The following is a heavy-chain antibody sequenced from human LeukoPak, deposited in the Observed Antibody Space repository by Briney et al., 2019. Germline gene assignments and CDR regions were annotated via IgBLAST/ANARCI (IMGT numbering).Heavy chain of an antibody. V-gene: IGHV3-23*01. CDR3: AKYDVKTLSD. J-gene: IGHJ4*02. CDR1: GFIFSRYA. CDR2: ISKNTVDT. D-gene: IGHD1-1*01. Sequence: GGSLRLSCTGSGFIFSRYAVSWVRQAPGKGLEWVSAISKNTVDTYYADSVKGRFTISRDNAKNTLYLQSNSLRAEDTAVYYCAKYDVKTLSDWGQGTLVTVSS.